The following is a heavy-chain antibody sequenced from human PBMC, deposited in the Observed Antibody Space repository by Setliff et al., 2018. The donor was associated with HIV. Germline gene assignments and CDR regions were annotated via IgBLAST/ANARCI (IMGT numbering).Heavy chain of an antibody. CDR1: GYTSTSYD. V-gene: IGHV1-8*01. CDR3: ARTRSGGSSVYYYYYMDV. D-gene: IGHD2-15*01. Sequence: VKVSFKASGYTSTSYDINWVRQATGQGLEWMGWMNPDSGNTGSAQNFQGRLTITWNTSISTAYMELGSLGFDDTAVYFCARTRSGGSSVYYYYYMDVWGQGTAVTSP. CDR2: MNPDSGNT. J-gene: IGHJ6*03.